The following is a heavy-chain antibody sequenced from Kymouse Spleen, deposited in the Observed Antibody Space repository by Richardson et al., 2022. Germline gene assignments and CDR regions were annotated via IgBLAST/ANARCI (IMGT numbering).Heavy chain of an antibody. V-gene: IGHV3-74*01. D-gene: IGHD1-26*01. CDR1: GFTFSSYW. J-gene: IGHJ6*02. Sequence: EVQLVESGGGLVQPGGSLRLSCAASGFTFSSYWMHWVRQAPGKGLVWVSRINSDGSSTSYADSVKGRFTISRDNAKNTLYLQMNSLRAEDTAVYYCATSSGSYYGYYGMDVWGQGTTVTVSS. CDR3: ATSSGSYYGYYGMDV. CDR2: INSDGSST.